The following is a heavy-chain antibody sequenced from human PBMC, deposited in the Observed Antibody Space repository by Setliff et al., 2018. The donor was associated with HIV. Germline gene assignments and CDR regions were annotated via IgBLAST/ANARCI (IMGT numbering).Heavy chain of an antibody. V-gene: IGHV3-11*04. D-gene: IGHD6-13*01. CDR1: GFTFSDYY. CDR2: ISSSGSTI. CDR3: ARVPYSSSWSFDY. J-gene: IGHJ4*02. Sequence: PGGSLRLSCAASGFTFSDYYMSWIRQAPGKGLAWVSYISSSGSTIYYADSVKGRFTISRDNAKNSLYLQMNSLRAEDTAVYYCARVPYSSSWSFDYWGQGTLVTVSS.